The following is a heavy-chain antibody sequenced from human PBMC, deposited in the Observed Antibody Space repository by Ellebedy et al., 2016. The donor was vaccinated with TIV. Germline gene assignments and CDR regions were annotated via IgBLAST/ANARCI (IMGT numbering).Heavy chain of an antibody. Sequence: GGSLRLSXAASGFTFSSYWMSWVRQAPGKGLEWVANIKQDGSEQYYVDSVKGRFTISRDNAKNSLFLQMNSLRAEDTAVYYCARDKLQNAVAGSNFDHWGQGALVTVSS. CDR2: IKQDGSEQ. CDR1: GFTFSSYW. CDR3: ARDKLQNAVAGSNFDH. V-gene: IGHV3-7*01. D-gene: IGHD6-19*01. J-gene: IGHJ4*02.